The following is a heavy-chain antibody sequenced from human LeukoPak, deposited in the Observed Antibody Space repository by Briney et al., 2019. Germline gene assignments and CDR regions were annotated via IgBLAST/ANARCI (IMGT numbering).Heavy chain of an antibody. J-gene: IGHJ5*02. V-gene: IGHV4-38-2*02. D-gene: IGHD5-18*01. CDR2: IHHAGST. CDR1: DYYISSGHY. Sequence: SETLSLTCTVSDYYISSGHYWGWIRQPPGKGLEWIANIHHAGSTYYNPSLKSRVTISVDTSKNQFSLKLNSVTAADTAVYYCARDIDKTAMLFKGFDTWGQGTLVTVSS. CDR3: ARDIDKTAMLFKGFDT.